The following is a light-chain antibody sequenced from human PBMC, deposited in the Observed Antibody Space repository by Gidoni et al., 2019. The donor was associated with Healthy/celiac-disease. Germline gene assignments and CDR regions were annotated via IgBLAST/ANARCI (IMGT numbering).Light chain of an antibody. J-gene: IGLJ2*01. V-gene: IGLV3-19*01. CDR1: SLRSYY. Sequence: SSELTQVPAVSVALGQTVRITCQGDSLRSYYASWYQQKPGQAPVLVIYGKNNRPSGIPDRFSGSSSGNTASLTITGAQAEDEADYYCNSRDSSGNPYVVFGGGTKLTVL. CDR3: NSRDSSGNPYVV. CDR2: GKN.